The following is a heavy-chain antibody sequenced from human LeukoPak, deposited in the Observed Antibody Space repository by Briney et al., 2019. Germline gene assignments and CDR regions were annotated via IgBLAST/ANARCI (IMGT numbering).Heavy chain of an antibody. CDR1: GGSFSGYY. Sequence: PSETLSLTCAVYGGSFSGYYWSWIRQPPGKGLEWIGEINHSGSTNYNPSLKSRVTISVDTSKNQFSLKLSSVTAADTAAYYCARGGYYGSGSTDYWGQGTLVTVSS. D-gene: IGHD3-10*01. CDR2: INHSGST. J-gene: IGHJ4*02. V-gene: IGHV4-34*01. CDR3: ARGGYYGSGSTDY.